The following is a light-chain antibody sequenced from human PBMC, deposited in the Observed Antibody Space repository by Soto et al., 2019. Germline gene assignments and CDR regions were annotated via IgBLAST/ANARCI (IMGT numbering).Light chain of an antibody. CDR2: GAS. CDR1: QSVSSSY. V-gene: IGKV3-20*01. Sequence: EIVLTQSPGTLSLSPGERATLSCRASQSVSSSYLAWYQQKPGQAPRLLIYGASSRATGIPDRFSGSGSGTVFTITISRLEPEDFAVYYCQQYGSSPTTFGQGTKVEIK. CDR3: QQYGSSPTT. J-gene: IGKJ1*01.